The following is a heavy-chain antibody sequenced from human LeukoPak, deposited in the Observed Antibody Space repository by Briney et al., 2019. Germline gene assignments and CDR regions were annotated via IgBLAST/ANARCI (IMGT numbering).Heavy chain of an antibody. V-gene: IGHV4-39*01. D-gene: IGHD1-26*01. CDR1: GGSIGSSNYY. Sequence: SETLSLTCTVSGGSIGSSNYYWGWIRQPPGKGLEWIGSIYYSGSTSYNPSLKSRVTISVDTSKNQFSLKLDSVTAADTAVYYCARNASDSGTSYFDYWGQGTLVTVSS. J-gene: IGHJ4*02. CDR3: ARNASDSGTSYFDY. CDR2: IYYSGST.